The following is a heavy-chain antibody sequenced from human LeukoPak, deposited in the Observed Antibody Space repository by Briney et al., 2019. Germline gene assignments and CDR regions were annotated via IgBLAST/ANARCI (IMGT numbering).Heavy chain of an antibody. CDR2: ISGSGANT. CDR3: AKYSDSTGAHYFDY. J-gene: IGHJ4*02. CDR1: GVSLSSDDYF. D-gene: IGHD2/OR15-2a*01. Sequence: PSETLSLTCTVTGVSLSSDDYFWSWVRQAPGKGLEWVSTISGSGANTYYADSVKGRFTISRDNSKNTLSLQMNSLRVEDTALYYCAKYSDSTGAHYFDYWGQGTLVTVSS. V-gene: IGHV3-23*01.